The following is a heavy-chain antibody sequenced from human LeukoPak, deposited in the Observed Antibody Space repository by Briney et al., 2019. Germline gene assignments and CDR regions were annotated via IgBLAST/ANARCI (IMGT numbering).Heavy chain of an antibody. CDR2: ISWNSGSI. V-gene: IGHV3-9*03. CDR3: AKEGWYSGYDAFDI. CDR1: GFTFSSYA. Sequence: PGGSLRLSCAASGFTFSSYAMSWVRQAPGKGLEWVSGISWNSGSIGYADSVKGRFTISRDNAKNSLYLQMNSLRAEDMALYYCAKEGWYSGYDAFDIWGQGTMVTVSS. D-gene: IGHD6-19*01. J-gene: IGHJ3*02.